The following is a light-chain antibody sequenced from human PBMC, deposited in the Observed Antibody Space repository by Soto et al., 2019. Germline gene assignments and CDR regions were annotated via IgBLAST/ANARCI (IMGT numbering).Light chain of an antibody. CDR3: QSYDSSLGVV. J-gene: IGLJ2*01. V-gene: IGLV1-40*01. Sequence: QSVLTQPPSVSGAPGQRVTISCTGSSSNIGAGYDVHWYQQLPGTAPKLLIYGNSNRPSGVPDRFSGSKSGTSASLAITGLQAEDEADYYCQSYDSSLGVVFGGGTKLIVL. CDR1: SSNIGAGYD. CDR2: GNS.